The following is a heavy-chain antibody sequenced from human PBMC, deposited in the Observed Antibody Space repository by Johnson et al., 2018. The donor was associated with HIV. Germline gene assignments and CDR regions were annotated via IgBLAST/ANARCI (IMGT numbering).Heavy chain of an antibody. J-gene: IGHJ3*02. Sequence: VQLVESGGGVVRPGGSLRLSCAASGFTFDDYGMSWVRQAPGKGLEWVSGINWNGGSTGYADSVKGRFTISRDNAKNSLYLQMNSLRPDDTALYYCAKAWNVSPLGYDAFDSWGQGTMVTVSS. V-gene: IGHV3-20*04. CDR3: AKAWNVSPLGYDAFDS. D-gene: IGHD1-1*01. CDR2: INWNGGST. CDR1: GFTFDDYG.